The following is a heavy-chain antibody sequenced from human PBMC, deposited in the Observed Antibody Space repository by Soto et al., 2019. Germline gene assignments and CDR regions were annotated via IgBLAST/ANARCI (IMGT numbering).Heavy chain of an antibody. V-gene: IGHV3-9*01. J-gene: IGHJ4*02. D-gene: IGHD3-9*01. CDR2: ISWNSGSI. CDR3: ANDSYDDILTGYYKG. Sequence: GGSLRLSCAASGFTFDGYAMHWVRQAPGKGLEWVSGISWNSGSIGYADSVKGRFTISRDNAKNSLYLQMNSLRAEDTALYYCANDSYDDILTGYYKGWGQGTLVTVSS. CDR1: GFTFDGYA.